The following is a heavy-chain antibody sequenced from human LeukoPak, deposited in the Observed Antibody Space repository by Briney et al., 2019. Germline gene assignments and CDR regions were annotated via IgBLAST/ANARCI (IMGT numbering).Heavy chain of an antibody. D-gene: IGHD3-9*01. CDR2: INPNRGRT. CDR3: ARDSSDVLTGYYHF. J-gene: IGHJ4*02. V-gene: IGHV1-2*02. CDR1: GYTFNDYY. Sequence: GASVKVACMTSGYTFNDYYLHWVRQAPGQGLEWMGWINPNRGRTNYPPKFQGRVTLTTDTSISTACMELSSLVCHDTALYYCARDSSDVLTGYYHFWGQGTLVTVSS.